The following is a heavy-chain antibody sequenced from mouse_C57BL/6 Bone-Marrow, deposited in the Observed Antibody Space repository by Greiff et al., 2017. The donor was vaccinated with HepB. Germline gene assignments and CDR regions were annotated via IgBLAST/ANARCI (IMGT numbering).Heavy chain of an antibody. J-gene: IGHJ2*01. CDR1: GFTFSSYA. CDR3: ARFLLHDY. Sequence: EVKLVESGGGLVKPGGSLKLSCAASGFTFSSYAMSWVRQTQEKRLEWVATISDGGSYTYYPENVKGRFTISRDNAKNNLYLQMSHLKSEDTAMYYCARFLLHDYWGQGTTLTVSS. D-gene: IGHD1-1*01. CDR2: ISDGGSYT. V-gene: IGHV5-4*03.